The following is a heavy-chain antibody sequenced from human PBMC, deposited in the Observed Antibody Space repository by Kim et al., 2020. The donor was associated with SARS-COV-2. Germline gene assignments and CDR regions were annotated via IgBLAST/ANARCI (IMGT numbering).Heavy chain of an antibody. Sequence: GGSLRLSCAASGFTFSTYAMHWVRQAPGKGLESVAVISHDGSRQYYADSVKGRFTISRDNSKNTLYLQMTSLRAEDTAVYFCARAGNEGYNDLDYWGQGTLVTVSS. D-gene: IGHD1-1*01. CDR1: GFTFSTYA. CDR2: ISHDGSRQ. CDR3: ARAGNEGYNDLDY. J-gene: IGHJ4*02. V-gene: IGHV3-30*04.